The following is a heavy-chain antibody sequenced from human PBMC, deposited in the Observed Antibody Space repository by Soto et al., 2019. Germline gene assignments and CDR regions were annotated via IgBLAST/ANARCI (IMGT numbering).Heavy chain of an antibody. D-gene: IGHD3-10*01. CDR3: ARHRYYGSGSYHVGAHFDY. J-gene: IGHJ4*02. Sequence: PGESLKISCKGSGDSFTSYWIGWVRQMPGKGLEWMGIIYPGDSDTRYSPSFQGQVTISADKSISTAYLQWSSLKASDTAMYYCARHRYYGSGSYHVGAHFDYWGQGTLVTVSS. V-gene: IGHV5-51*01. CDR1: GDSFTSYW. CDR2: IYPGDSDT.